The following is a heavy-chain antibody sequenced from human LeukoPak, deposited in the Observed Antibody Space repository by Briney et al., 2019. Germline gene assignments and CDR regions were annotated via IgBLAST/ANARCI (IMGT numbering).Heavy chain of an antibody. Sequence: GGSLRLSCAASGFTFKLYWMHWVRQVPGKRPVWVSRINDDGSDTVYADSVRGRFTISRDDAKNTVYLQMNNLRAEDTAVYHCVRGGPSTWSWGQGTLVTVSS. D-gene: IGHD2-15*01. CDR2: INDDGSDT. CDR1: GFTFKLYW. J-gene: IGHJ5*02. CDR3: VRGGPSTWS. V-gene: IGHV3-74*01.